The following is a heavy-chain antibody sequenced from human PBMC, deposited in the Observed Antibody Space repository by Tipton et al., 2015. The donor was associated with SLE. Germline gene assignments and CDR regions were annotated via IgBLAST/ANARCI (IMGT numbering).Heavy chain of an antibody. CDR2: INHSGST. Sequence: TLSLTCTVSGGSISSGSYYWSWIRQPAGKGLEWIGEINHSGSTNYNPSLKSRVTISVDTSKNQFSLKLSSVTAADTAVYYCARDYYDFWSGSLYYFDYWGQGTLVTVSS. J-gene: IGHJ4*02. D-gene: IGHD3-3*01. V-gene: IGHV4-61*09. CDR1: GGSISSGSYY. CDR3: ARDYYDFWSGSLYYFDY.